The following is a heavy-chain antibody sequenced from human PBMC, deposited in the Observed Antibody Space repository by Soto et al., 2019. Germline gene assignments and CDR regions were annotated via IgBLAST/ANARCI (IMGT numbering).Heavy chain of an antibody. D-gene: IGHD3-22*01. CDR3: AADTGYDSSGYNFDY. Sequence: SVKVSCKASGFTFTSSAVQWVRQARGQRLEWIGWIVVGSGNTNYAQKFQERVTITRDMSTSTAYMELSSLRSEDTAVYYCAADTGYDSSGYNFDYWGQGTLVTVS. V-gene: IGHV1-58*01. J-gene: IGHJ4*02. CDR1: GFTFTSSA. CDR2: IVVGSGNT.